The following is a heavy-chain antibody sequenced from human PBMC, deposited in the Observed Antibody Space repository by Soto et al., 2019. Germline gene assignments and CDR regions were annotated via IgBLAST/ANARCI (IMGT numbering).Heavy chain of an antibody. CDR1: GGTFSSYA. V-gene: IGHV1-69*13. CDR2: IIPIFGTA. CDR3: ASGCSGPYAFDI. J-gene: IGHJ3*02. Sequence: ASVKVSCKASGGTFSSYAISWVRQAPGQGLEWMGGIIPIFGTANYAQKFQGRVTITADESTSTAYMELSSLRSEDTAVYYCASGCSGPYAFDIWGQGTMVTVSS. D-gene: IGHD2-15*01.